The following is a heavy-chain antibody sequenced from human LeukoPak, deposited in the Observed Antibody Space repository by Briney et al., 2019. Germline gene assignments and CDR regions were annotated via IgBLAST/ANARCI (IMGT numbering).Heavy chain of an antibody. Sequence: PGGSLRLSCAASEVDFSTHAMIWVRQAPGKGLEWVSAISISGTKTYYADSVKGRFTISRDNSKNTLYLQMYSLRAEDTAVYYCANEIRPNDYWGQGTLVTVSS. CDR3: ANEIRPNDY. V-gene: IGHV3-23*01. CDR1: EVDFSTHA. J-gene: IGHJ4*02. CDR2: ISISGTKT. D-gene: IGHD4-17*01.